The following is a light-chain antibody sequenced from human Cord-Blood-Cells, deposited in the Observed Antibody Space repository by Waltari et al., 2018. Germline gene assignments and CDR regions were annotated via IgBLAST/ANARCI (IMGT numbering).Light chain of an antibody. Sequence: QSALTQPRSVSGSPGQSVIISCTGTSSYVGGYNYVSWYQQHPGKAPKLMIYDVSKRPSGVPDRFSGSKSGNTASLTISGLQAEDEADYYCCSYAGSYVFGTGTKVTVL. CDR3: CSYAGSYV. V-gene: IGLV2-11*01. CDR1: SSYVGGYNY. CDR2: DVS. J-gene: IGLJ1*01.